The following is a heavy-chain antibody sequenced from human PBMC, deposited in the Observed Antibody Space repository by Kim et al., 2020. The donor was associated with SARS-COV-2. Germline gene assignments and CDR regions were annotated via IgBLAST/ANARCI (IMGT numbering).Heavy chain of an antibody. D-gene: IGHD3-10*01. Sequence: GGSLRLSCAAFGFTFSSYAMSWVRPAPGKGLEWVSVIYSGGSSTYYADSVKGRFTIPRDNSKHTLYLQMNSLRAEDTAVYYCAQCKGYYGSGSSYYYYYG. V-gene: IGHV3-23*03. CDR2: IYSGGSST. CDR3: AQCKGYYGSGSSYYYYYG. J-gene: IGHJ6*01. CDR1: GFTFSSYA.